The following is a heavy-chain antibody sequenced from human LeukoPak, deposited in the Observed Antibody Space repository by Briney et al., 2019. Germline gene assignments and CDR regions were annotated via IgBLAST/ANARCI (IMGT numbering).Heavy chain of an antibody. J-gene: IGHJ5*02. CDR2: IIPIFGTA. CDR3: ARDRSLRELWLRKWCDP. CDR1: GGTFSSYA. Sequence: SVKVSCKASGGTFSSYAISWVRQAPGQGLEWMGGIIPIFGTANYAQKFQGRVTITADESTSTAYMELSSLRSEDTAVYYCARDRSLRELWLRKWCDPWGQGTLVPVSS. D-gene: IGHD5-18*01. V-gene: IGHV1-69*13.